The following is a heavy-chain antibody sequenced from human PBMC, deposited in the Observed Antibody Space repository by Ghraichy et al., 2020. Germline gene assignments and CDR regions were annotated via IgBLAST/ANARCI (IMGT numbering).Heavy chain of an antibody. D-gene: IGHD3-16*02. CDR2: ISYDGSNK. V-gene: IGHV3-30*04. J-gene: IGHJ4*02. CDR3: ARDGSLGYVWGSYRDFDY. CDR1: GFTFSSYA. Sequence: LSLTCAASGFTFSSYAMHWVRQAPGKGLEWVAVISYDGSNKYYADSVKGRFTISRDNSKNTLYLQMNSLRAEDTAVYYCARDGSLGYVWGSYRDFDYWGQGTLVTVSS.